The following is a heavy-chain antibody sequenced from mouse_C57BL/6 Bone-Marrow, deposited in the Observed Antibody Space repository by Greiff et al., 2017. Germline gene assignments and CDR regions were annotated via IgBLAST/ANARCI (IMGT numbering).Heavy chain of an antibody. CDR3: ATLCDCGSSPFSFDY. Sequence: EVMLVESGGDLVKPGGSLKLSCAASGFTFSSYGMSWVRQTPDKRLEWVATISRGGSYTYYPASVKGRFTLSTDTATNTLYLQLSSLKSEDTAVYYCATLCDCGSSPFSFDYWGQGTTLTVSS. V-gene: IGHV5-6*02. D-gene: IGHD1-1*01. CDR2: ISRGGSYT. J-gene: IGHJ2*01. CDR1: GFTFSSYG.